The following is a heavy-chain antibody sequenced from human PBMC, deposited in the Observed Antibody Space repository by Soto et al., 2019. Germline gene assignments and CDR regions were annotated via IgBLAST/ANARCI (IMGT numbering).Heavy chain of an antibody. CDR3: ARYRCYDSSGPSGAFDI. J-gene: IGHJ3*02. D-gene: IGHD3-22*01. CDR1: GYTFTSYG. V-gene: IGHV1-18*01. CDR2: ISAYNGNT. Sequence: ASVKVSCKASGYTFTSYGISWVRQAPGQGLEWMGWISAYNGNTNYTQKLQGRVTMTTDTSTSTAYMELRSLRSDDTAVYYCARYRCYDSSGPSGAFDIWGQGTIVTVSS.